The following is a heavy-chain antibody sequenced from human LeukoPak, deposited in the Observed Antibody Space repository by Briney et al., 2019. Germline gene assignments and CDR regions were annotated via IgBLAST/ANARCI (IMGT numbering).Heavy chain of an antibody. CDR3: ASVGGGGAAVVDY. CDR1: GFTFRSYS. Sequence: PGGSLRLSCAASGFTFRSYSMSWVRQAPGKGLEWVSYISSSGSTIYYADSVKGRFTISRDNAKNSLYLQMNSLRAEDTAVYYCASVGGGGAAVVDYWGQGTLVTVSS. J-gene: IGHJ4*02. CDR2: ISSSGSTI. V-gene: IGHV3-48*04. D-gene: IGHD3-16*01.